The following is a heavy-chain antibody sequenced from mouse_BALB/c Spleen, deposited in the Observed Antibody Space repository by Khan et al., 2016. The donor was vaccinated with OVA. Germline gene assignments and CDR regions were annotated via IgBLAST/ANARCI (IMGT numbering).Heavy chain of an antibody. CDR3: ARIKKILATYFDY. V-gene: IGHV1S81*02. CDR1: GYTFTNYW. J-gene: IGHJ2*01. CDR2: TNPTNGRT. Sequence: VQLQQSGAELVKAGASVKMSCKASGYTFTNYWMHWVKQRLGQGLEWFAETNPTNGRTYYNEKFKSKATLTVDKSSSTAYMLISGQTFEDSAVYYSARIKKILATYFDYWGQGTTLTVSS. D-gene: IGHD1-1*01.